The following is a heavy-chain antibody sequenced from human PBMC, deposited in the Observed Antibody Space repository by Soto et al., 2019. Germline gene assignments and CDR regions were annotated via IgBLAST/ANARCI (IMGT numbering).Heavy chain of an antibody. D-gene: IGHD6-13*01. CDR1: GGAVTSGSHC. CDR3: AKGRLTSGTVEAGSWGLYYFYGIDV. V-gene: IGHV4-61*01. Sequence: SETLSLTCTVSGGAVTSGSHCWSWIRQTPGKGLEWIGYIYNSGTTKYNPSLKSRVTISVDTSNNQFSLKLTSLTAADTAVYYCAKGRLTSGTVEAGSWGLYYFYGIDVWGQGTTVTVYS. J-gene: IGHJ6*02. CDR2: IYNSGTT.